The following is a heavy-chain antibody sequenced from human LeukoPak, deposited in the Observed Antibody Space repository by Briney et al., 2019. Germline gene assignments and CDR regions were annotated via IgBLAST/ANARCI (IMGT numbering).Heavy chain of an antibody. D-gene: IGHD3-22*01. V-gene: IGHV3-23*01. J-gene: IGHJ4*02. CDR2: ISGSGDNT. CDR1: GFTFSSYA. CDR3: AKGSYYDSSGSFYFDY. Sequence: GGSLRLPCAASGFTFSSYAMSWVRQAPGKGLEWVSGISGSGDNTYYADSVKGRFTISRDNSKNTLYVQVNSLGTEDTAAYYCAKGSYYDSSGSFYFDYWGQGTLVTVSS.